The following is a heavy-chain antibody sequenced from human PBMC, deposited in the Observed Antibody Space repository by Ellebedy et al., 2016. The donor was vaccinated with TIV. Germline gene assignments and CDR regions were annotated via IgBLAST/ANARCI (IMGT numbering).Heavy chain of an antibody. CDR1: GASISSDQ. V-gene: IGHV4-59*01. D-gene: IGHD1-26*01. J-gene: IGHJ4*02. CDR3: ARYICVGLGRCYFDY. CDR2: ISYSGST. Sequence: MPSETLSLTCSVSGASISSDQWSWTRQPPGKGLEWIGYISYSGSTKYSPSLQSRVTISKDTSNNQFSLKLTSVTAADTAFYYCARYICVGLGRCYFDYWGQGTLVTVSS.